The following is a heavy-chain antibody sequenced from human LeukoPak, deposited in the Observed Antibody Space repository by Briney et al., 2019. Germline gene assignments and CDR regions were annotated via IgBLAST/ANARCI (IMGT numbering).Heavy chain of an antibody. Sequence: PSETLSLTCAVYGGSFSGYYWSWIRQPPGKGLEWIGEINHSGSTNYNPSLKSRVTISVGTSKNQFSLKLSSVTAADTAVYYCARPLRSGYYYFKLGALGAFDIWGQGTMVTVSS. V-gene: IGHV4-34*01. D-gene: IGHD3-22*01. J-gene: IGHJ3*02. CDR2: INHSGST. CDR1: GGSFSGYY. CDR3: ARPLRSGYYYFKLGALGAFDI.